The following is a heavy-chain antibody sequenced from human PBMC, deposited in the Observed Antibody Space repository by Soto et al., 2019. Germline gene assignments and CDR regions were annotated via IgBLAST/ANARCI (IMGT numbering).Heavy chain of an antibody. D-gene: IGHD2-15*01. V-gene: IGHV4-31*03. J-gene: IGHJ3*02. CDR1: GGSISSGGYY. Sequence: PSETLSLTCTVSGGSISSGGYYWSWIRQHPGKGLEWIGYIYYSGSTYYNPSLKSRVTISVDTSKNQFSLKLSSVTAADTAVYYCARDPICGGSFYKGAFDIWGQRTLVTVSS. CDR3: ARDPICGGSFYKGAFDI. CDR2: IYYSGST.